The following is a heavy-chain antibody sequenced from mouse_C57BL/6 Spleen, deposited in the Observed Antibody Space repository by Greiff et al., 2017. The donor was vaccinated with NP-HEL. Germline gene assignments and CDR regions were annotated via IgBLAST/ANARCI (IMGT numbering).Heavy chain of an antibody. D-gene: IGHD1-1*01. V-gene: IGHV5-9-1*02. Sequence: EVKVVESGEGLVKPGGSLKLSCAASGFTFSSYAMSWVRQTPEKRLEWVAYISSGGDSIYYADTVKGRFTISRDNARNTLYLQLSSLKSEDTAMYYCTRENYYGSRPVDYWGQGTTLTVSS. CDR1: GFTFSSYA. CDR2: ISSGGDSI. CDR3: TRENYYGSRPVDY. J-gene: IGHJ2*01.